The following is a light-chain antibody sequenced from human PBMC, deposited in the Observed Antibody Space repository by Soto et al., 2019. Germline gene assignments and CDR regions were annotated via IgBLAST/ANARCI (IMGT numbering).Light chain of an antibody. Sequence: QSALTQPPSASGSPGQSVTISCTGTSSDVGSYNYVSWYQQHPGKAPKLMIYDVNKRPSGVPDRFSGSKSGNTASLTVSGLQAEDEADYYCNSYAGSPYVFGPGTKLTVL. CDR1: SSDVGSYNY. CDR2: DVN. J-gene: IGLJ1*01. V-gene: IGLV2-8*01. CDR3: NSYAGSPYV.